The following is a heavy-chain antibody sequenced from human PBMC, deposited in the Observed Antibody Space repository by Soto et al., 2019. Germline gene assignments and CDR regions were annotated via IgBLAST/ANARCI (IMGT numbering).Heavy chain of an antibody. CDR3: AKDIVLVPAAILHYGMDV. J-gene: IGHJ6*02. Sequence: QVQLVESGGGVVQPGRSLRLSCAASGFAFSSYGMHWVRQAPGKGVEWVAVISYDGSNRYYADSVKGRFTISRDNSKNTLYLQMNSLRAEDTAVYYCAKDIVLVPAAILHYGMDVWGQGTTVTVSS. CDR2: ISYDGSNR. V-gene: IGHV3-30*18. D-gene: IGHD2-2*01. CDR1: GFAFSSYG.